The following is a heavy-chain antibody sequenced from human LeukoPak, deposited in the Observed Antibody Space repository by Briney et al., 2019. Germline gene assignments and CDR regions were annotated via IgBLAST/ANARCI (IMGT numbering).Heavy chain of an antibody. D-gene: IGHD3-22*01. V-gene: IGHV3-23*01. CDR3: AKDDGEDYYDSSGYWFDP. CDR1: GFTFSSYA. CDR2: ISGSGGST. Sequence: TGGSLRLSCAASGFTFSSYAMSWVRQAPGKGLEWVSAISGSGGSTYYADSVKGRFTISRDNSTNTLYLQMNSLRAEETAVYYCAKDDGEDYYDSSGYWFDPWGQGTLVTVSS. J-gene: IGHJ5*02.